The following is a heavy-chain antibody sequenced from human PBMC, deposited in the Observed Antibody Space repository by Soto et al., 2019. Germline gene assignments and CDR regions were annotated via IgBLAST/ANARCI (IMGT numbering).Heavy chain of an antibody. J-gene: IGHJ5*02. CDR1: GFTFSSYS. CDR3: ARVPRRLKAAMPWVTDNWFDP. V-gene: IGHV3-48*01. CDR2: ISSSSSTI. Sequence: PGGSLRLSCAASGFTFSSYSMNWVRQAPGKGLEWVSYISSSSSTIYYADSVKGRFTISRDNAKNSLYLQMNSLRAEDTAVYYCARVPRRLKAAMPWVTDNWFDPWGQGTLVTVSS. D-gene: IGHD2-2*01.